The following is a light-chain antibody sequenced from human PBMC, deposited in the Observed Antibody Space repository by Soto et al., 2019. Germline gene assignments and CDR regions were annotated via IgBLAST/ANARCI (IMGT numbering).Light chain of an antibody. CDR3: QQYGSSVTWT. V-gene: IGKV3-20*01. Sequence: EIVLTQSPGTLSLSPGERATLSCRASQTVSSAYLAWYQQKPGQPPRLLIYAASNRATGIPDRFSGSGSGTDFTLTISRLEPEDFAVYYCQQYGSSVTWTFGQGTKVEIK. CDR1: QTVSSAY. J-gene: IGKJ1*01. CDR2: AAS.